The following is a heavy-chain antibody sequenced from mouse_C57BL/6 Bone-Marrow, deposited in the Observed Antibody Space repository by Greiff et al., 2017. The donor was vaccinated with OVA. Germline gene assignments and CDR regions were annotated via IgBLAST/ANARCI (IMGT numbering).Heavy chain of an antibody. J-gene: IGHJ4*01. CDR2: ISSGGSYT. Sequence: EVKLEESGGDLVKPGGSLKLSCAASGFTFSSYGMSWVRQTPDKRLEWVATISSGGSYTYYPDSVKGRFTISRDNAKNTLYLQMSSLKSEDTAIDYCASPYDYVYAMDYWGQGTTVTVSS. CDR1: GFTFSSYG. D-gene: IGHD2-4*01. CDR3: ASPYDYVYAMDY. V-gene: IGHV5-6*02.